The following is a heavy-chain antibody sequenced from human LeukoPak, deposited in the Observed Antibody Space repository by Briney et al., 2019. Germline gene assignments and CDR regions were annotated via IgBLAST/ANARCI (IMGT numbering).Heavy chain of an antibody. CDR3: ARDATHFDY. V-gene: IGHV4-34*01. J-gene: IGHJ4*02. CDR1: GGSFSGYY. Sequence: SETLSLTCAVYGGSFSGYYWSWIRQPPGKGLEWIGEINHSGSTNYNPSLKSRVTISVDMSKNQFSLKLSSVTAADTAVYYCARDATHFDYWGQGTLVTVSS. CDR2: INHSGST.